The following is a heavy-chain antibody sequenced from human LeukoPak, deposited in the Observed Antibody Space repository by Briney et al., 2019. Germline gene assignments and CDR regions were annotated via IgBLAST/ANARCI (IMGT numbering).Heavy chain of an antibody. D-gene: IGHD2-15*01. Sequence: ASVKVSCKASGYTFTSYGISWVRPAPGKGLEWMGGFDPEDGETIYAQKFQGRVTMTEDTSTDTAYMELSSLRSEDTAVYYCARDPGGTWGFDYWGQGALVTVSS. V-gene: IGHV1-24*01. CDR2: FDPEDGET. J-gene: IGHJ4*02. CDR3: ARDPGGTWGFDY. CDR1: GYTFTSYG.